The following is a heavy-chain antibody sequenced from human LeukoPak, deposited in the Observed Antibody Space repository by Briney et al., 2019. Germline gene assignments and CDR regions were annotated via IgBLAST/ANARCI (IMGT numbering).Heavy chain of an antibody. CDR3: ARGRYVSKRYFDY. D-gene: IGHD1-1*01. V-gene: IGHV4-59*12. CDR1: GGSISSYY. Sequence: SETLSLTCTVSGGSISSYYWSWIRQPPGKGLEWIGYIYYSGSTNYNPSLKSRVTISVDTSKNQFSLKLSSVTAADTAVYYCARGRYVSKRYFDYWGQGTLVTVSS. J-gene: IGHJ4*02. CDR2: IYYSGST.